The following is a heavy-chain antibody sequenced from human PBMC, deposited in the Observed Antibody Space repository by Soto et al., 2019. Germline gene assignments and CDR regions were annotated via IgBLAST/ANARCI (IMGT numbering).Heavy chain of an antibody. D-gene: IGHD3-9*01. Sequence: QVQLVQSGAEVKEPGASVRISCKTSGYPFTTYYIHWVRQAPGQGLEWMGMINPTCGYPDYSPEVQGRLTMTIDTAASTVYMELSRLRSDDTATEYCATLSGYDDTGGDYWGKGTLVTVSS. CDR1: GYPFTTYY. J-gene: IGHJ4*02. CDR3: ATLSGYDDTGGDY. V-gene: IGHV1-46*01. CDR2: INPTCGYP.